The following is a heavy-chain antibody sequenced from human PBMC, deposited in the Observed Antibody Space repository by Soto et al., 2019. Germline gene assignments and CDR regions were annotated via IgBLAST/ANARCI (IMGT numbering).Heavy chain of an antibody. Sequence: VACESSGYRLTDYHIHWVRQAPGQGLEWLGRINPKSGGTSTAQKFQGWVTMTTDTSISTASMELTRLTSDDTAIYYCARGDSTDCSNGVCSFFYNHDMDVWGQGTTVTVSS. CDR2: INPKSGGT. J-gene: IGHJ6*02. D-gene: IGHD2-8*01. CDR3: ARGDSTDCSNGVCSFFYNHDMDV. V-gene: IGHV1-2*04. CDR1: GYRLTDYH.